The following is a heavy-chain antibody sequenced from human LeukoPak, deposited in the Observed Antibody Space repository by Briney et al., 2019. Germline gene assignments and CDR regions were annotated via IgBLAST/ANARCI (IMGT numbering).Heavy chain of an antibody. V-gene: IGHV4-4*07. J-gene: IGHJ3*02. CDR2: IYTSGST. Sequence: SETLSLTCTVPGGSISSYYWSCIRQPAGKGLEWIGRIYTSGSTNYNPSLKSRVTMSVDTSKNQFSLKLSSVTAADTAVYYCASRTAAAGAVGPPGDAFDIWGQGTMVTVSS. CDR1: GGSISSYY. CDR3: ASRTAAAGAVGPPGDAFDI. D-gene: IGHD6-13*01.